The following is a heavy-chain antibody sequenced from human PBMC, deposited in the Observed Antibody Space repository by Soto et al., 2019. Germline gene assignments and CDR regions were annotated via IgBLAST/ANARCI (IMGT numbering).Heavy chain of an antibody. CDR1: GFTFSSYA. D-gene: IGHD3-22*01. CDR2: ISGSGGST. J-gene: IGHJ4*02. CDR3: AKSTFGYDSSGRTLFDY. Sequence: GGSLRLSCAASGFTFSSYAMSWVRQAPGKGLEWVSAISGSGGSTYYADSVKGRFTISRDNSKNTLYLQMNSLRAEDTAVYYCAKSTFGYDSSGRTLFDYWGQGTLVTVSS. V-gene: IGHV3-23*01.